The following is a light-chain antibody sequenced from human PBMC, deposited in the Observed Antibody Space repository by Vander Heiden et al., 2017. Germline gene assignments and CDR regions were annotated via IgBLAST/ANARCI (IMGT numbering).Light chain of an antibody. V-gene: IGLV7-46*01. Sequence: QAVVTQEPSLTVSPGGTVTLTCGSSTGAVTSGHYPYWFQQKPGQAPRTLIYDTSNKHSWTPARFSGSLLGGKAALTLSGAQPEDEAEYYCLLSYSGARPWVFGGGTKLTGL. J-gene: IGLJ3*02. CDR2: DTS. CDR3: LLSYSGARPWV. CDR1: TGAVTSGHY.